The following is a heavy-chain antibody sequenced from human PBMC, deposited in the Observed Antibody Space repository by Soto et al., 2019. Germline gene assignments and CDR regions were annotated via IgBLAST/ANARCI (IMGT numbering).Heavy chain of an antibody. CDR3: ARVSAWQPAKGNYYFDN. J-gene: IGHJ4*02. V-gene: IGHV4-31*03. CDR1: GASINSGRYC. Sequence: QVQLQESGPGLVKSSQTMSLTCSVSGASINSGRYCWSWIRQVPGKGLEWIGYICYTGNSYYSSSLSSRTTILLDSAQNQFSLTLTYVTAAATAMYYCARVSAWQPAKGNYYFDNWGRGALVTVSS. D-gene: IGHD2-8*01. CDR2: ICYTGNS.